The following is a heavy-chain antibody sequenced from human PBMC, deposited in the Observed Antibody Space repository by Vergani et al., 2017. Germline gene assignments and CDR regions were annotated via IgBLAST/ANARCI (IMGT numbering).Heavy chain of an antibody. V-gene: IGHV4-39*01. D-gene: IGHD3-16*01. J-gene: IGHJ2*01. CDR3: ASGKYDSHSTSHFRGRYFDV. CDR1: GDSIISRSYY. Sequence: QMQLQESGPGLVKASETLSLTCTVSGDSIISRSYYWGWIRQPPGKGLEWIGSIYNSGNGDSSSSLKRRVTISADTSKNQFSLRLTSVTAADTAVYYCASGKYDSHSTSHFRGRYFDVWVRGTLVTVPS. CDR2: IYNSGNG.